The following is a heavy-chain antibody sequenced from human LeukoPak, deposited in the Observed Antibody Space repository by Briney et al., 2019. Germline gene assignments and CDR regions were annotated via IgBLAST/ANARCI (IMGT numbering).Heavy chain of an antibody. J-gene: IGHJ4*02. D-gene: IGHD4/OR15-4a*01. V-gene: IGHV1-18*01. CDR3: ARRAGAYSHPYDY. Sequence: ASVKVSCKASGYTFTSNGITWVRQAPGQGLEWVGWVSCYNGDTRYAQKFQGRVTVTTDTSTSTAYMELRSLRAEDTAVYYCARRAGAYSHPYDYWGQGTLVTVSS. CDR1: GYTFTSNG. CDR2: VSCYNGDT.